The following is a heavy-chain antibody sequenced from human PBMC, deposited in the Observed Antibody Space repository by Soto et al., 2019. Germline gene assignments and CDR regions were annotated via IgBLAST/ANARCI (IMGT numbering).Heavy chain of an antibody. CDR1: GYTFTSYG. Sequence: SVKVSCKASGYTFTSYGISWVRQAPGQGLEWMGGIIPIFGTANYAQKFQGRVTITADESTSTAYMELSSLRSEDTAVYYCAGPPELTRIYYYYGIDVWGQGTTVTVSS. V-gene: IGHV1-69*13. J-gene: IGHJ6*02. CDR2: IIPIFGTA. D-gene: IGHD1-7*01. CDR3: AGPPELTRIYYYYGIDV.